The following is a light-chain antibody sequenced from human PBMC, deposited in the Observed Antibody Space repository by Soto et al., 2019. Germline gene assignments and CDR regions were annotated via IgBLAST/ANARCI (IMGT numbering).Light chain of an antibody. CDR2: DAS. CDR3: HQYATSPLN. V-gene: IGKV3-20*01. Sequence: EIVLTQSPGTLSLSPGEGATLSCRASQSVGRDYLAWYQQKPGQAPRLVIYDASTRATDIPDRFSGSGSGTDFTLTISRLEPEDFAVYFCHQYATSPLNFGGGTTVELK. J-gene: IGKJ4*01. CDR1: QSVGRDY.